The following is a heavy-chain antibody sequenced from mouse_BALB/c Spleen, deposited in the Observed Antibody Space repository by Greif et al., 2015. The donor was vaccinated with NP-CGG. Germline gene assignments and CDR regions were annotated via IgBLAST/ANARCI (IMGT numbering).Heavy chain of an antibody. D-gene: IGHD2-3*01. CDR1: GYSFTGYF. V-gene: IGHV1-20*02. Sequence: EVKLMESGPELVKPGASVKISCKASGYSFTGYFMNWVMQSHGKSLEWIGRINPYNGDTFYNQKFKGKATLTVDKSSSTAHMELRSLASEDSAVYYCARVLIYDGYLLAMDYWGQGTSVTVSS. CDR3: ARVLIYDGYLLAMDY. CDR2: INPYNGDT. J-gene: IGHJ4*01.